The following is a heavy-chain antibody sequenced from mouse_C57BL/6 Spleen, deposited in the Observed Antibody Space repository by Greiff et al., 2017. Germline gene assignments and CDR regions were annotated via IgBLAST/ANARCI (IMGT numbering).Heavy chain of an antibody. CDR3: ARRYYGNYEAMDY. J-gene: IGHJ4*01. D-gene: IGHD2-1*01. CDR2: INPYNGGT. CDR1: GYTFTDYY. V-gene: IGHV1-19*01. Sequence: VQLQQSGPVLVKPGASVKMSCKASGYTFTDYYMNWVKQSHGKSLEWIGVINPYNGGTSYNQKFKGKATLTVDKSSSTAYMELNSLTSEDSAVYYCARRYYGNYEAMDYWGQGTSVTVSS.